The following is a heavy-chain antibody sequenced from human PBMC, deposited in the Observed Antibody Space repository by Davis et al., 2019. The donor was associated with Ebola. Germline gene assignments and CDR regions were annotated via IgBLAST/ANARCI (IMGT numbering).Heavy chain of an antibody. CDR2: VNSDESSK. Sequence: GESLKISCAASGFLFSNHWMHWVRQAPGKGLVWVSRVNSDESSKTYADSVEGRFTISRDNTKNIVYLEMTSLRVGDTAVYYCVRSAGGPRMTIHYNGMDVWGQGTTVTVS. D-gene: IGHD3-16*01. CDR3: VRSAGGPRMTIHYNGMDV. J-gene: IGHJ6*02. V-gene: IGHV3-74*03. CDR1: GFLFSNHW.